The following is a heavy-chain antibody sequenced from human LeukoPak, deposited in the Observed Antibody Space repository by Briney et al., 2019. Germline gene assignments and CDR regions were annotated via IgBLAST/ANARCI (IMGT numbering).Heavy chain of an antibody. CDR2: IIPIFGTA. J-gene: IGHJ6*02. D-gene: IGHD2-2*01. CDR3: ARDGSRIVVVPAAEYYYYYYGMDV. Sequence: SVTVSCTASGGTFSSYAISWVRQAPGQGLEWMGGIIPIFGTANYAQKFQGRVTITADESTSTAYMELRSLRSDDTAVYYCARDGSRIVVVPAAEYYYYYYGMDVWGQGTTVTVSS. CDR1: GGTFSSYA. V-gene: IGHV1-69*13.